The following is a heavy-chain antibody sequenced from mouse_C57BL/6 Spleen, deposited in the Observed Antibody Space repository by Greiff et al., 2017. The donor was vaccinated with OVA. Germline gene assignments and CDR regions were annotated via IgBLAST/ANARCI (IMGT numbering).Heavy chain of an antibody. D-gene: IGHD2-4*01. Sequence: QVTLKVSGPGILQSSQTLSLTCSFSGFSLSTSGMGVSWIRQPSGKGLEWLAHIYWDDDKRYNPSLKSRLTISKDTSRNQVFLKITSVDTADTATYYCARSLYYDYDGDYAMDYWGQGTSVTVSS. V-gene: IGHV8-12*01. CDR2: IYWDDDK. CDR3: ARSLYYDYDGDYAMDY. J-gene: IGHJ4*01. CDR1: GFSLSTSGMG.